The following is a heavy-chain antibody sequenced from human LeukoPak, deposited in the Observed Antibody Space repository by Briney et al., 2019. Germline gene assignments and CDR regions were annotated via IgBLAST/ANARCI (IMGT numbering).Heavy chain of an antibody. V-gene: IGHV4-59*08. CDR2: IYYSGST. CDR1: GGSISSYY. J-gene: IGHJ3*02. CDR3: ARETGSGYGEI. Sequence: SETLSLTCTVSGGSISSYYWSWIRQPPGQGLEWIGYIYYSGSTNYNPSLKSRVTISVDTSKNQFSLKLSSVTAADTAVYYCARETGSGYGEIWGQGTMVTVSS. D-gene: IGHD3-22*01.